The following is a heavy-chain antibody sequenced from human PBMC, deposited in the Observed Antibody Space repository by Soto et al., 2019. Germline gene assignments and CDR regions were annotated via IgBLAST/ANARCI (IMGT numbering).Heavy chain of an antibody. CDR3: ARGDTRFLPEGKYYYYYYGMDV. D-gene: IGHD3-3*01. V-gene: IGHV1-69*13. J-gene: IGHJ6*02. CDR1: GGTFSSYA. Sequence: ASVKVSCKASGGTFSSYAISWVRQAPGQGLEWMGGIIPIFGTANYAQKFQGRVTITADESTSTAYMELSSLRSEDTAVYYCARGDTRFLPEGKYYYYYYGMDVWGQGTTVTVSS. CDR2: IIPIFGTA.